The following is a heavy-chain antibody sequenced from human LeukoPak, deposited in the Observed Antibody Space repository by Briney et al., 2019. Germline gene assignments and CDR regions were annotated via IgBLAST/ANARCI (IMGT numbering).Heavy chain of an antibody. Sequence: ASVKVSCKASGYTFTSYDINWVRQATGQGLGGMGWMNPNSGNTGYAQKFQGRVTMTRNTSISTAYMELSSLRSEDTAVYYCARMDMVRGTHYYYGMDVWGQGTTVTVSS. V-gene: IGHV1-8*01. CDR3: ARMDMVRGTHYYYGMDV. D-gene: IGHD3-10*01. CDR2: MNPNSGNT. CDR1: GYTFTSYD. J-gene: IGHJ6*02.